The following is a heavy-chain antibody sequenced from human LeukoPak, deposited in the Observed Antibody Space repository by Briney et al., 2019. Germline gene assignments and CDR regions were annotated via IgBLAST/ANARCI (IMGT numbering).Heavy chain of an antibody. Sequence: PGRSLRLSCAASGFTFSSSAMHWVRQAPGKGLEWVAVISYDGDNKYYADSVKGRFTISRDNAKNSLYLQMNTLRAEDTAVYYCARDKIVGATQFDYWGQGTLVTVSS. CDR2: ISYDGDNK. D-gene: IGHD1-26*01. J-gene: IGHJ4*02. CDR1: GFTFSSSA. V-gene: IGHV3-30*04. CDR3: ARDKIVGATQFDY.